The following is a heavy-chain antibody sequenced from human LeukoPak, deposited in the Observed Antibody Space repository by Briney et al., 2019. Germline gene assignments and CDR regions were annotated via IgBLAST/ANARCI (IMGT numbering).Heavy chain of an antibody. Sequence: PGGSLRLSCVASGXTFSSYGMHWVRQAPGKGLEWVAVISYDGSNKYYPDSVKGRFSISRDNSKHTLYLQMNSLRAEDTAVYYCARVFIAAAGAIDYWGQGTLVTVSS. CDR3: ARVFIAAAGAIDY. CDR1: GXTFSSYG. CDR2: ISYDGSNK. D-gene: IGHD6-13*01. V-gene: IGHV3-30*03. J-gene: IGHJ4*02.